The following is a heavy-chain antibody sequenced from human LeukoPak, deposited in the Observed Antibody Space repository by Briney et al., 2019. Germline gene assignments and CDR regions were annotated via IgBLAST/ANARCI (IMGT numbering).Heavy chain of an antibody. CDR2: IWYDGSNK. V-gene: IGHV3-33*01. CDR1: GFTFSSYG. D-gene: IGHD3-10*01. CDR3: AREYYGSGDFDY. J-gene: IGHJ4*02. Sequence: GGSLRLSCAASGFTFSSYGMHWVRQAPGKGLEWVAVIWYDGSNKYYADSVKGRFTISRDNAKNSLYLQMNSLRAEDTAVYYCAREYYGSGDFDYWGQGTLVTVSS.